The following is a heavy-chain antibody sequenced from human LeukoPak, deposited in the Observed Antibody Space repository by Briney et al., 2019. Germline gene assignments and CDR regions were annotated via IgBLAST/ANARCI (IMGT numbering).Heavy chain of an antibody. V-gene: IGHV3-30*01. CDR2: ISYDGSNK. J-gene: IGHJ6*03. Sequence: GGSLRLSCAASGFTFSSYAMHWVRQAPGKGLEWVAVISYDGSNKYYADSVKGRFTISRDNSKNTLYLQMNSLRAEDTAVYYCARRKMTTVTTPHYYYYMDVWGKGTTVTVSS. CDR3: ARRKMTTVTTPHYYYYMDV. CDR1: GFTFSSYA. D-gene: IGHD4-17*01.